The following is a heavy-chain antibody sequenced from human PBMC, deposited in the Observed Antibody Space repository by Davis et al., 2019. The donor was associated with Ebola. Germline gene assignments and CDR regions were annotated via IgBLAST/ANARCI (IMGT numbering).Heavy chain of an antibody. V-gene: IGHV3-23*01. CDR2: ISGRSDDT. D-gene: IGHD1-14*01. J-gene: IGHJ2*01. CDR3: ARDLPGGDWYFDL. Sequence: GESLKISCAASGFTFSNAWMSWVRQAPGKGLEWVSAISGRSDDTYYAHSLKDRFTIYRDNSKNTLYLQMNSLRAEDTAVYYCARDLPGGDWYFDLWGRGTLVTVSS. CDR1: GFTFSNAW.